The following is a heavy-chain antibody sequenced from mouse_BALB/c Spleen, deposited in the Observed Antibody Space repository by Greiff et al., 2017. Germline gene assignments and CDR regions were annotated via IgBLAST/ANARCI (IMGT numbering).Heavy chain of an antibody. CDR3: ARYGNGDYYAMDY. CDR2: IDPANGNT. Sequence: DVKLQESGAELVKPGASVKLSCTASGFNIKDTYMHWVKQRPEQGLEWIGRIDPANGNTKYDPKFQGKATITADTSSNTAYLQLSSLTSEDTAVYYCARYGNGDYYAMDYWGQGTSVTVSS. J-gene: IGHJ4*01. V-gene: IGHV14-3*02. CDR1: GFNIKDTY. D-gene: IGHD2-1*01.